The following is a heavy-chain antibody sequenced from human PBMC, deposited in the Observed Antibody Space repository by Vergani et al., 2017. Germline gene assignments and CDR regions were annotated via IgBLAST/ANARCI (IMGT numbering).Heavy chain of an antibody. V-gene: IGHV3-48*04. Sequence: EVQLVESGGGLVQPGGSLRLSCAASGFTFSSYSMNWVRQAPGKGLEWVSYISSSSSTIYYADSVKGRFTISRDNAKNSLYLQMNSLRAEDTAVYYCAREAHGLRWYQPEDYWGQGTLVTVSS. CDR3: AREAHGLRWYQPEDY. D-gene: IGHD4-23*01. J-gene: IGHJ4*02. CDR2: ISSSSSTI. CDR1: GFTFSSYS.